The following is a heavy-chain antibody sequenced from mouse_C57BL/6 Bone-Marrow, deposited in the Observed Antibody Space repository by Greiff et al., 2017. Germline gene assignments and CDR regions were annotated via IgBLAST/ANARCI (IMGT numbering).Heavy chain of an antibody. CDR1: GFSLTSYG. J-gene: IGHJ1*03. CDR2: IWRGGST. Sequence: VQLQQSGPGLVQPSQSLSITCTVSGFSLTSYGVHWVRQSPGKGLEWLGVIWRGGSTDYNAAFMSRLRIPKDNSTSQVFFKMNSLQADDTAIYYWAKKNYGSSYRYWYFDVWGTGTTVTVSS. V-gene: IGHV2-5*01. D-gene: IGHD1-1*01. CDR3: AKKNYGSSYRYWYFDV.